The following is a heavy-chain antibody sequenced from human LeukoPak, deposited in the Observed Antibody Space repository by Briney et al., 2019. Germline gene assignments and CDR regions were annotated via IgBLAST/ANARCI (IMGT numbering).Heavy chain of an antibody. V-gene: IGHV4-39*01. J-gene: IGHJ5*02. CDR3: ARGSFEGRRIMITFGGVIAT. D-gene: IGHD3-16*02. CDR2: IYYSGST. CDR1: GGSISSSSYY. Sequence: SETLSLTCTVSGGSISSSSYYWGWIRQPPGKGPEWIGSIYYSGSTYYNPSLKSRVTISVDTSKNQFSLKLSSVTAADTAVYYCARGSFEGRRIMITFGGVIATWGQGTLVTVSS.